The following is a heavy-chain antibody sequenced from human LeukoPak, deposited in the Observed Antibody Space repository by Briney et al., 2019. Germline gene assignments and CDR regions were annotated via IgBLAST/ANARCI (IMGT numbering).Heavy chain of an antibody. J-gene: IGHJ3*02. CDR2: IKTDGSNT. D-gene: IGHD2-15*01. V-gene: IGHV3-74*01. CDR1: GFTFSTYW. CDR3: ARESYCSGGSCYSGRAFDI. Sequence: GGSLRLSCAASGFTFSTYWMHWVRQDPGKGLVWVSRIKTDGSNTYYADSVKGRFTISRDNAKNTPYLQMNSLRAGDTAVYYCARESYCSGGSCYSGRAFDIWGQGTMVAVSS.